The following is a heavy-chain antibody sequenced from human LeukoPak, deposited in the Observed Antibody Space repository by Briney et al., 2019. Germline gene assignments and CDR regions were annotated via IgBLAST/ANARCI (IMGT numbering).Heavy chain of an antibody. V-gene: IGHV3-53*01. Sequence: GGSLRLSCAASGLTVSSNYMSWVRQAPGEGLEWVSVMYRSDATYYADSVKGRFTMSRDSSKNTVYLQMNSLRSEDTAVYYCARDLPDQGAYWGQGTLVIVSS. CDR3: ARDLPDQGAY. CDR1: GLTVSSNY. J-gene: IGHJ4*02. CDR2: MYRSDAT. D-gene: IGHD1-14*01.